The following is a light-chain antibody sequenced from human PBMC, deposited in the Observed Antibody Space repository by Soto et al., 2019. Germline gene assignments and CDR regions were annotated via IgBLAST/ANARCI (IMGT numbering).Light chain of an antibody. Sequence: EMVLTQSPGTLSLSPGERATLSCRASQSVSSSYLAWYQQKPGQAPRLLIYGASSRATGIPDRFSGSGSGTDFTLTISTLEPEDFAVYYCQQYGSSPQTFGQGTRLEIK. CDR3: QQYGSSPQT. V-gene: IGKV3-20*01. CDR2: GAS. J-gene: IGKJ5*01. CDR1: QSVSSSY.